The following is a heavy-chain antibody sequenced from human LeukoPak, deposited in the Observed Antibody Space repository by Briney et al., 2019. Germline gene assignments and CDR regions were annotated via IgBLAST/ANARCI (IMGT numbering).Heavy chain of an antibody. V-gene: IGHV3-64*01. J-gene: IGHJ1*01. Sequence: PGGSLRLSCAASGFTFSSYGMHWVRQAPGKGLEYVSAISSNGGSTNYANSVKGRFTISRDNSKNTLYLQMGSLRTEDMAVYYCARVSSGWYGYRGQGTLVTVSS. CDR3: ARVSSGWYGY. D-gene: IGHD6-19*01. CDR2: ISSNGGST. CDR1: GFTFSSYG.